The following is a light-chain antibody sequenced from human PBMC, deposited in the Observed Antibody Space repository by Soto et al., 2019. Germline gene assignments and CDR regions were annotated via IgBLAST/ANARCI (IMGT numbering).Light chain of an antibody. J-gene: IGLJ2*01. CDR3: SSYATSRTLE. CDR1: SIDVGGGND. Sequence: QSVLTQPASVSGSPGQTVTISCTGTSIDVGGGNDVSWYQQHPGKAPKLLIYDVSNRPSGVSNRFSGSKSGNSASLTISGLQAEDEADYYCSSYATSRTLEFGGGTKVTVL. V-gene: IGLV2-14*01. CDR2: DVS.